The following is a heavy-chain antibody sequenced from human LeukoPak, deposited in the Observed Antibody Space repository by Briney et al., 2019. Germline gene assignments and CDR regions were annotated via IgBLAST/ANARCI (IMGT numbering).Heavy chain of an antibody. CDR1: GFTFDDYA. J-gene: IGHJ4*02. CDR3: AKDIRYDILTGCPDY. CDR2: ISWNSGSI. D-gene: IGHD3-9*01. Sequence: GGSLRLSCAASGFTFDDYAMHWVRQAPGKGLEWVSGISWNSGSIGYADSVKGRFTISRDNAKNSLYLQMNSLRAEDTALYYCAKDIRYDILTGCPDYWGQGTLVTVSS. V-gene: IGHV3-9*01.